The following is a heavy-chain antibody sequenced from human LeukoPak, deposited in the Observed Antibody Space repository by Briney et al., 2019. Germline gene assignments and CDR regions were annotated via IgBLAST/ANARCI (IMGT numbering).Heavy chain of an antibody. CDR2: MYDTVNT. D-gene: IGHD5-18*01. CDR1: GGSISSHY. CDR3: ATIKRGYPYGYFDF. J-gene: IGHJ4*02. V-gene: IGHV4-59*11. Sequence: SETLSLTCTVSGGSISSHYWSWVRQPPGKGLEWIGYMYDTVNTKDNPSLTSRLTLSADTSKNQFSPRLGSVTAADTAVYYCATIKRGYPYGYFDFWGQGILVTVSS.